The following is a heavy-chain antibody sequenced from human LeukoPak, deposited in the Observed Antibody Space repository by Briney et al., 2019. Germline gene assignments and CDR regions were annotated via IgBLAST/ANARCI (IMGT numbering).Heavy chain of an antibody. CDR3: ARDGAGGWLQLFRY. Sequence: PGGSLRLSCAASGFTFSSYGMHWVSQAPGKGLEWVAVIWYDGSNKYYADSVKGRFTISRDNSKNTLYLQMNSLRAEDMAVYYCARDGAGGWLQLFRYWGQGTLVTVSS. J-gene: IGHJ4*02. CDR2: IWYDGSNK. CDR1: GFTFSSYG. D-gene: IGHD5-24*01. V-gene: IGHV3-33*01.